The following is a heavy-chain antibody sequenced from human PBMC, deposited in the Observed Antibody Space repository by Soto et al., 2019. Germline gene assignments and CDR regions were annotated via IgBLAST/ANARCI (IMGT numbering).Heavy chain of an antibody. CDR1: GFTFSSYG. Sequence: EVQLLESGGGSVQPGGSLRLSCAASGFTFSSYGMSWVRQAPGKGLEWVSGISGSGGRTYYADSVKGRYTNSRDKPNNTLNLQVDSVSAEDTAVYYCARRTVDWYNHFDSWGQGTLGTVSS. CDR3: ARRTVDWYNHFDS. CDR2: ISGSGGRT. D-gene: IGHD3-9*01. V-gene: IGHV3-23*01. J-gene: IGHJ4*02.